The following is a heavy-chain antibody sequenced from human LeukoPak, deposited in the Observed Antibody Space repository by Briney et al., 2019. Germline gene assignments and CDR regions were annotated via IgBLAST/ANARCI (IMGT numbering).Heavy chain of an antibody. D-gene: IGHD2-15*01. J-gene: IGHJ2*01. Sequence: GGSLSLSCAASGSTFSKDDFHWVRQAPGKGLEWVAAIGVAGETYSADPVEGGFTISRADAANSLYLQMSSLGAGDTALYYCTKKFFGGRAARAESSYYDFWGRGALVTVSS. CDR2: IGVAGET. V-gene: IGHV3-13*01. CDR1: GSTFSKDD. CDR3: TKKFFGGRAARAESSYYDF.